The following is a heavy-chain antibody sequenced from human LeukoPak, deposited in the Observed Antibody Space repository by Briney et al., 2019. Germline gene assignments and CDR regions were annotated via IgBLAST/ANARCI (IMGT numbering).Heavy chain of an antibody. CDR1: GFTFSSYG. V-gene: IGHV3-30*18. CDR2: ISYDGSNK. J-gene: IGHJ4*02. CDR3: AKEVAWLSPFDY. D-gene: IGHD5-12*01. Sequence: GGSLRLSCAASGFTFSSYGMHWVRQAPGKGLEWVAVISYDGSNKYYADSVKGRFTISRDNSKNTLYLQMNSLRAEDTAVYYCAKEVAWLSPFDYWGQGTLVTVSS.